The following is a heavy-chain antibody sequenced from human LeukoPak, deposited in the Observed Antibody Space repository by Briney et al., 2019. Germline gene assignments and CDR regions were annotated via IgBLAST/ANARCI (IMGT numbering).Heavy chain of an antibody. V-gene: IGHV4-59*01. J-gene: IGHJ5*02. D-gene: IGHD3-16*01. CDR1: SGSISSYY. CDR2: IYSSGSP. Sequence: SETLSLTCTVSSGSISSYYWSWIRQPPGKGLEWIGYIYSSGSPKYNPSLKSRVTISMDTSKNQFSLKLSSVTAADTAVYYCARGGTSDWFDPWGQGSLVAVSS. CDR3: ARGGTSDWFDP.